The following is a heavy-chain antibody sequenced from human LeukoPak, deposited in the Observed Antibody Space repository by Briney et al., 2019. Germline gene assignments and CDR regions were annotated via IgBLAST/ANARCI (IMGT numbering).Heavy chain of an antibody. Sequence: ASVKVSCKVSGGTFNNFALSWVRQAPGQGLEWVGGTIRVSGTTKYAQNLQGRVKVTADGSTSTAYMELSSLRSEDTAVYYCARTLRGYSYGLELDNSLDYWGQGTLVTVSS. CDR1: GGTFNNFA. CDR2: TIRVSGTT. CDR3: ARTLRGYSYGLELDNSLDY. J-gene: IGHJ4*02. D-gene: IGHD5-18*01. V-gene: IGHV1-69*13.